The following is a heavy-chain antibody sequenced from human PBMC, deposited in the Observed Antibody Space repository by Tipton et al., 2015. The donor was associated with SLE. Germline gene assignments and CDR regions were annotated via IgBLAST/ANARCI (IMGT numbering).Heavy chain of an antibody. CDR3: ARDSGYQFGN. Sequence: TLSLTCTVSGGSIRSYFWSWIRQPAGKGLEWIGRIYTTGSTNYNPSLKSRVTMSVDTSKNQFSLKLTSVTAADTAVYYCARDSGYQFGNWSQGTLVTVSS. J-gene: IGHJ4*02. V-gene: IGHV4-4*07. CDR2: IYTTGST. CDR1: GGSIRSYF. D-gene: IGHD3-22*01.